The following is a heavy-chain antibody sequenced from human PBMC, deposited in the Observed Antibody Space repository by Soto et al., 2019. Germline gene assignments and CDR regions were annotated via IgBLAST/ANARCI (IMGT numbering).Heavy chain of an antibody. J-gene: IGHJ6*03. CDR3: AKASNRYYYYYYMDV. V-gene: IGHV3-9*01. Sequence: GGSLRLSWAASGFTFDDYAMHWVRQAPGKGLEWVSGISWNSGSIGYADSVKGRFTISRDNAKNSLYLQMNSLRAEDTALYYCAKASNRYYYYYYMDVWGKGTTVTVSS. CDR2: ISWNSGSI. CDR1: GFTFDDYA.